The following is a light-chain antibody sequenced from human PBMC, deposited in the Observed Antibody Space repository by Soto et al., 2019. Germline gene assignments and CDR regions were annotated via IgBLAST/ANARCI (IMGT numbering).Light chain of an antibody. J-gene: IGKJ2*01. CDR2: AAS. V-gene: IGKV1-39*01. CDR3: RQSHRIPYT. CDR1: QTISTY. Sequence: DIQMTQSPSSLSASVGDRVTITCRSSQTISTYLNWYQQDPGKATKLLIYAASSLVVGVPSRFSGSGSGTDFTLTISSLQPEDVAAYYCRQSHRIPYTFGQGTKLEIK.